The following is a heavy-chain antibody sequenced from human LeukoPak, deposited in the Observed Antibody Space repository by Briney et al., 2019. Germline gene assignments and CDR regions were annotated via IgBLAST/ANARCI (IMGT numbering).Heavy chain of an antibody. CDR3: ARDGLRFLEWLSHFSDY. CDR2: ISAYNGNT. Sequence: ASVKVSCKASGYTFTSYGISWVRQAPGQGLEWMGWISAYNGNTNYAQKPQGRVTMTTDTSTSTAYMELRSLRSDDTAVYYCARDGLRFLEWLSHFSDYWGQGTLVTVSS. D-gene: IGHD3-3*01. J-gene: IGHJ4*02. V-gene: IGHV1-18*01. CDR1: GYTFTSYG.